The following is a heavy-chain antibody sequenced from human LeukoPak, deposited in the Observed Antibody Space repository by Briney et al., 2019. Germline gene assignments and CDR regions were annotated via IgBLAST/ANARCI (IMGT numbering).Heavy chain of an antibody. CDR1: GFTFSSYA. Sequence: PGGSLRLSCAASGFTFSSYATSWVRQAPGKGLEWVSAISGSGGSTYYADSVKGRFTISSDNSKNALYLQMISLRAEDTAVYYCAKDTHYDFWSGDPDYWGQGTLVTVSS. D-gene: IGHD3-3*01. V-gene: IGHV3-23*01. CDR2: ISGSGGST. CDR3: AKDTHYDFWSGDPDY. J-gene: IGHJ4*02.